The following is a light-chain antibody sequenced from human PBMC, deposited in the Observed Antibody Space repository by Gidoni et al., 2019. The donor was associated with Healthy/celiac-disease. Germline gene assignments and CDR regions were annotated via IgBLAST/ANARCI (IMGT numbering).Light chain of an antibody. CDR1: QSVSSN. Sequence: EIVITQSPATLSVSPGERATLSCRASQSVSSNLAWYQQKPGQAPRPLIYGASTRATGNPARFSGSGSGTEFTLTISSLQSEDFAVYYCQQYNNWPPYTFGQGTKLEIK. V-gene: IGKV3-15*01. CDR3: QQYNNWPPYT. J-gene: IGKJ2*01. CDR2: GAS.